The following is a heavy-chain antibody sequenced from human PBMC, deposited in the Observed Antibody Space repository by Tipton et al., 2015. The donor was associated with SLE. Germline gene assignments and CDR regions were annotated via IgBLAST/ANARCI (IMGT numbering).Heavy chain of an antibody. J-gene: IGHJ6*03. CDR2: IYTSGST. D-gene: IGHD2-2*01. V-gene: IGHV4-4*07. Sequence: LRLSCTVSGASISSYYWSWIRQPAGKGLEWIGRIYTSGSTNYNPSLKSRVTISVDTSKNQFSLKLSSVTAADTAVYYCAREPFVPAAGKARGYYYYMDVWGKGTTVTVSS. CDR1: GASISSYY. CDR3: AREPFVPAAGKARGYYYYMDV.